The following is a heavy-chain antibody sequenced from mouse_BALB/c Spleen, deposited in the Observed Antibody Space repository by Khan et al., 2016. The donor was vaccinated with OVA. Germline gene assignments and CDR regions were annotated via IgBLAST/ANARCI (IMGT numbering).Heavy chain of an antibody. V-gene: IGHV2-6-5*01. CDR1: GFSLSDYG. CDR2: IWGGGST. CDR3: AKGVGSYYYTFDY. Sequence: QVQLKQSGPGLVAPSQNLSITCTVSGFSLSDYGVSWIRQPPGKGLEWLGVIWGGGSTYYNSALKSRLSISKDNSKSQVFLKMSSLQSDDTAMFYCAKGVGSYYYTFDYWGQGTSGTVAS. D-gene: IGHD2-2*01. J-gene: IGHJ4*01.